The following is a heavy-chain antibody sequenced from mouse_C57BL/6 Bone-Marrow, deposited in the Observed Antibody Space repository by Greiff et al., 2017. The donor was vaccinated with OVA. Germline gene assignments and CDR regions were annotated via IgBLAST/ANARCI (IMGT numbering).Heavy chain of an antibody. J-gene: IGHJ2*01. Sequence: QVQLKESGAELVKPGASVKMSCKASGYTFTSYWITWVKQRPGQGLEWIGDIYPGSGSTNYNEKFKSKATLTVDTSSSTAYMQLSSLTSEDSAVYYCARSTADYFDYWGQGTTLTVSS. V-gene: IGHV1-55*01. CDR1: GYTFTSYW. D-gene: IGHD3-2*01. CDR3: ARSTADYFDY. CDR2: IYPGSGST.